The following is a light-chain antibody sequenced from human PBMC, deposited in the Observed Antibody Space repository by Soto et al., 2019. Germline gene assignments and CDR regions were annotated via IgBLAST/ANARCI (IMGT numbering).Light chain of an antibody. J-gene: IGKJ1*01. CDR2: DAS. Sequence: EIVLTQSPATLSLSLGERATLSCRASQSVSSYLAWYQQKPGQAPRLLIYDASNRATGIPARFSGSGSGTDFTLTISSLEPEDFAVYYCQQRSNWPWTFGQGTKVDLK. CDR3: QQRSNWPWT. CDR1: QSVSSY. V-gene: IGKV3-11*01.